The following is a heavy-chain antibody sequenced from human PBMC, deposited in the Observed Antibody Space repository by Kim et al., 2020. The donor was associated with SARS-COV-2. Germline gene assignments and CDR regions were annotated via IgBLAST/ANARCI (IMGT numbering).Heavy chain of an antibody. Sequence: ASVKVSCKASGYTFTSYAMNWVRQAPGQGLEWMGWINTNTGNPTYAQGFTGRFVFSLDTSVSTAYLQISSLKAEDTAVYYCARDADLPSYSSGWYQLNWFDPWGQGTLVTVSS. V-gene: IGHV7-4-1*02. CDR1: GYTFTSYA. J-gene: IGHJ5*02. D-gene: IGHD6-19*01. CDR2: INTNTGNP. CDR3: ARDADLPSYSSGWYQLNWFDP.